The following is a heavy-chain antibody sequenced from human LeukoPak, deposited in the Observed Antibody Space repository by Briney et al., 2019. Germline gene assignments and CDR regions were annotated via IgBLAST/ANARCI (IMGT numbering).Heavy chain of an antibody. Sequence: PSETLSLTCTVSGASISSYSLTWIRQPPGKGLEWLGNILYSGSTNYYPSLTSRVSILVDTSKKQFSLKLNSVTAADTAVYYCASVAYCDDDCHSRPLDAFDIWGPGTMVAVSS. CDR2: ILYSGST. CDR1: GASISSYS. J-gene: IGHJ3*02. D-gene: IGHD2-21*02. V-gene: IGHV4-59*01. CDR3: ASVAYCDDDCHSRPLDAFDI.